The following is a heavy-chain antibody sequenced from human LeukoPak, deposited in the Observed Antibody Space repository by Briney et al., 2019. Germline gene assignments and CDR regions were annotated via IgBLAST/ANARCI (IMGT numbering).Heavy chain of an antibody. V-gene: IGHV1-46*01. CDR1: GGTFSSYA. D-gene: IGHD6-6*01. CDR3: AREGSSSSLGY. CDR2: INPSGGST. Sequence: ASVKVSCKASGGTFSSYAISWVRQAPGQGLEWMGIINPSGGSTRYAQKFQGRVTMTRDTSTSTVYMELSSLRSEDTAVYYCAREGSSSSLGYWGQGTLVTVSS. J-gene: IGHJ4*02.